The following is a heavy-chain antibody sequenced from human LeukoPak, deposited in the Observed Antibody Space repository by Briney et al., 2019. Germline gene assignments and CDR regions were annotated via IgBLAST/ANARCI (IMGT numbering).Heavy chain of an antibody. Sequence: PSETLSLTCTVSGGSISSSSYYWGWIRQPPGKGLEWIGTIYYSGSTYYNPSLWSRITISVDTSKNQFSLKLSSVTAADTAVYYCARHRYRGERNYDVFDYWGQGTLVTVSS. V-gene: IGHV4-39*01. CDR3: ARHRYRGERNYDVFDY. J-gene: IGHJ4*02. D-gene: IGHD1-7*01. CDR2: IYYSGST. CDR1: GGSISSSSYY.